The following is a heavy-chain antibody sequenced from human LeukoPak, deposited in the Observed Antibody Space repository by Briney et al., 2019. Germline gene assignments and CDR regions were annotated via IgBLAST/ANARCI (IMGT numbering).Heavy chain of an antibody. D-gene: IGHD1-7*01. J-gene: IGHJ5*02. CDR1: GGTFSSYA. Sequence: ASVKVSCKASGGTFSSYAISWVRQAPGQGLEWMGGIIPIFGTANYAQKFQGRVTITTDESTSTAYMELSSLRSEDTAVYYCARVAGTTWWFDPWGQGTLVTVSS. V-gene: IGHV1-69*05. CDR3: ARVAGTTWWFDP. CDR2: IIPIFGTA.